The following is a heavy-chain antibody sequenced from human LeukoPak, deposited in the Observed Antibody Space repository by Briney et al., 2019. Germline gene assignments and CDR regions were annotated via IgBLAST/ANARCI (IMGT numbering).Heavy chain of an antibody. CDR2: IYYSRST. CDR3: ARGLFIAGPSWFDP. D-gene: IGHD6-13*01. CDR1: GGSISSSSYY. J-gene: IGHJ5*02. Sequence: SETLSLTCTVSGGSISSSSYYWGWLRQPPGQGLEWIGSIYYSRSTYYNPSIKSRVTISVDTSKNQFSLKRSSVTAADTAVYYCARGLFIAGPSWFDPWGQGTLVTVSS. V-gene: IGHV4-39*07.